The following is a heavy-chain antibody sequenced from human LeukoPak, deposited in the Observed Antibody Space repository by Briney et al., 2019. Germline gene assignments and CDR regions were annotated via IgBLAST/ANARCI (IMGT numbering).Heavy chain of an antibody. Sequence: GASVKVSCKASGYTFTSHYMHWVRQAPGQGLEWMGIINPSGGSTSYAQKFQGRVTMTRDTSTSTVYMELSSLRSEDTAVYYCSITTVQGKRDYWGQGTLVTVSS. V-gene: IGHV1-46*01. D-gene: IGHD3-10*01. CDR2: INPSGGST. J-gene: IGHJ4*02. CDR1: GYTFTSHY. CDR3: SITTVQGKRDY.